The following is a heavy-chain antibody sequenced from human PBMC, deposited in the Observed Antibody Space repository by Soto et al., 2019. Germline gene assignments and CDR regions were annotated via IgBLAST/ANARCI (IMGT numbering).Heavy chain of an antibody. J-gene: IGHJ3*02. CDR2: IYHSGST. D-gene: IGHD2-2*01. CDR1: GGSISSGGYS. V-gene: IGHV4-30-2*01. Sequence: PSETLSLTCAVSGGSISSGGYSWSWIRQPPGKGLEWIGYIYHSGSTYYNPSLKSRVTISVDRSKNQFSLKLSSVTAADTAVYYCARDANYHDASDIWGQGTMVTVSS. CDR3: ARDANYHDASDI.